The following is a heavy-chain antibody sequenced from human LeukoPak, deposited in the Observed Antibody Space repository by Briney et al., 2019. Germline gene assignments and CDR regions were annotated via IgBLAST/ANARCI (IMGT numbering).Heavy chain of an antibody. CDR3: ARDRVGATLAFDI. CDR1: GFTFSSYG. V-gene: IGHV3-23*01. Sequence: PGGTLRLSCAASGFTFSSYGMSWVRQAPGKGLEWVSAISGSGGSTYYADSVKGRFTISRDNSKNTLYLQMNSLRAEDTAVYYCARDRVGATLAFDIWGQGTMVTVSS. J-gene: IGHJ3*02. D-gene: IGHD1-26*01. CDR2: ISGSGGST.